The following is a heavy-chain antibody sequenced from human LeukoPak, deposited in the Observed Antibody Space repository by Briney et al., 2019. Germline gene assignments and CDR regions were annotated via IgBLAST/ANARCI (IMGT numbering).Heavy chain of an antibody. D-gene: IGHD2-8*02. CDR1: GFTFRNYG. V-gene: IGHV3-30*02. Sequence: GGSLRLSCAASGFTFRNYGMHWVRQATGKGLEWVSFIWSDGNNRFYADSVKGRFTISRDNSKNMLYLQMDTLRAEDTALYYCAKDPGASVSGYHMDVWGKGTTVIVSS. CDR2: IWSDGNNR. CDR3: AKDPGASVSGYHMDV. J-gene: IGHJ6*03.